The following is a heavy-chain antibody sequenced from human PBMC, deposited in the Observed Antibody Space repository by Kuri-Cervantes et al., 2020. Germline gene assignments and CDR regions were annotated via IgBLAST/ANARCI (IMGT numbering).Heavy chain of an antibody. CDR1: GGSISNYY. V-gene: IGHV4-59*08. Sequence: GSLRLSCTVSGGSISNYYWSWIRQPPGKGLEWIGYIYYIGNTNYNPSLQSRVTISVDTSKNQFSLKLSSVTAADTAVYYCARLSNSYGGYYYYGMDVWGQGTTVTVSS. D-gene: IGHD5-18*01. CDR3: ARLSNSYGGYYYYGMDV. CDR2: IYYIGNT. J-gene: IGHJ6*02.